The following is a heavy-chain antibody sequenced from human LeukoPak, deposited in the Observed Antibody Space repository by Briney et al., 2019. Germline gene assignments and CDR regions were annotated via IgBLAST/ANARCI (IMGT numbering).Heavy chain of an antibody. V-gene: IGHV3-23*01. D-gene: IGHD3-9*01. J-gene: IGHJ6*03. CDR2: ISGSGGST. CDR3: AKDPADILTGYWYYYYMDV. Sequence: GGSLRLSCAASGFTFSSCGLTWVRQAPGKGLEWVSNISGSGGSTYYADSVKGRFTISRDNSKNTLYLQMNSLRAEDTAVYYCAKDPADILTGYWYYYYMDVWGKGTTVTISS. CDR1: GFTFSSCG.